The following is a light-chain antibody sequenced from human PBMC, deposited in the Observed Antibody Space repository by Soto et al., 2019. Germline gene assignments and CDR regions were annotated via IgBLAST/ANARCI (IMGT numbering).Light chain of an antibody. CDR3: QQYNNWPPMYT. V-gene: IGKV3-15*01. J-gene: IGKJ2*01. Sequence: EIVMTQSPATLSVSPGERATLSCRASQSVSSNLAWYQQKPGQAPRLLIYGASTRATGIPAMFSGSGSGTEFTLTFSSLQSEDFAVYYCQQYNNWPPMYTFGQGTKLEIK. CDR2: GAS. CDR1: QSVSSN.